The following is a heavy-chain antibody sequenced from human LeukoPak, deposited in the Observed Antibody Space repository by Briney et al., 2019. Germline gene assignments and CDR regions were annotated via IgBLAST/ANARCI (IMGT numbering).Heavy chain of an antibody. Sequence: PSETLSLTCAVSGGSISSSNWWSWVRQPPGKGLEWIGSIYYSGSTYYNPSLESRVTISVDTSKNQFSLKLSSVTAADTAVYYCASAVWEFFDYWGQGTLVTVSS. D-gene: IGHD3-10*01. CDR2: IYYSGST. CDR3: ASAVWEFFDY. CDR1: GGSISSSNW. J-gene: IGHJ4*02. V-gene: IGHV4-39*01.